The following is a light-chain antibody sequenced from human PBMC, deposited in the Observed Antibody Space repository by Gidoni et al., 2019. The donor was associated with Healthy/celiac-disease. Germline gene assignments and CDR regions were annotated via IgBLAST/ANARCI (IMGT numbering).Light chain of an antibody. CDR3: QQYYSTPRT. CDR1: QSVLYSSNNKNY. V-gene: IGKV4-1*01. Sequence: DIGMTQSPDSLAVSLGERATINCKSSQSVLYSSNNKNYLAWYQQKPGQPPKLLIYWASTRESGVPDRFSGSGSGTDFTLTISSLQAEDVAVYYCQQYYSTPRTFGQXTKVEIK. J-gene: IGKJ1*01. CDR2: WAS.